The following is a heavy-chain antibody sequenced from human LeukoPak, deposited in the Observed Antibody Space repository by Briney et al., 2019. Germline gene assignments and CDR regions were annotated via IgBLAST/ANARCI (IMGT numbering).Heavy chain of an antibody. V-gene: IGHV1-18*01. J-gene: IGHJ6*03. CDR2: ISAYNGNT. CDR3: ARGFPGESKALRYYYYYMDV. CDR1: GYTFTSYG. D-gene: IGHD3-10*01. Sequence: GASVKVSCKASGYTFTSYGISWVRQAPGQGLECMGWISAYNGNTNYAQKLQGRVTMTTDTSTSTAYMELRSLRSDDTAVYYCARGFPGESKALRYYYYYMDVWGKGTTVTVSS.